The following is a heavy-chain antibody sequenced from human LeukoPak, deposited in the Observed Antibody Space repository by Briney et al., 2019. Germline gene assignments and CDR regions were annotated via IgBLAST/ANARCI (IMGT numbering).Heavy chain of an antibody. V-gene: IGHV1-18*01. J-gene: IGHJ6*03. CDR3: ARVSIAVARYYYYYMDV. Sequence: ASVTVSCKPSLYTLTSYGISSVRPAPGQRLEWVGWICAYKGNTNYAQKLHGRVTIPPDTSTSTDYMELRRLRSDDTAVYYWARVSIAVARYYYYYMDVWGKGTTVTVSS. CDR1: LYTLTSYG. D-gene: IGHD6-19*01. CDR2: ICAYKGNT.